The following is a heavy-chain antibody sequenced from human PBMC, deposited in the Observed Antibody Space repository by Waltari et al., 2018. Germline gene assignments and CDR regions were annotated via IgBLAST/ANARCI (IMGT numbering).Heavy chain of an antibody. CDR3: ARRGYCGIDCYSNYFDF. V-gene: IGHV4-34*01. D-gene: IGHD2-21*01. J-gene: IGHJ4*02. CDR2: ITHRGST. Sequence: QVLLQQWGAGLLKPSETLSLTCAVYGGSFNFYYWSWIRQPPGEGLEWIGEITHRGSTNDNPSRTSRVSISVDTPNNQFSLKLTSVTAADTAAYYCARRGYCGIDCYSNYFDFWGQGTLVTVSS. CDR1: GGSFNFYY.